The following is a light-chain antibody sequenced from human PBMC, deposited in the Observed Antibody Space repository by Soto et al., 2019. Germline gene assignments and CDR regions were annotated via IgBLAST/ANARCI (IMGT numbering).Light chain of an antibody. Sequence: EIVLTQSPATLSVSPGERATLSCLASQSVSSNLAWYQQKPGQAPRLLFYGASTRATGIPARFSGSGSGTEFTLTISSLQSEDFAVYYCQQYNNWPPITFGQGTRLEIK. J-gene: IGKJ5*01. CDR3: QQYNNWPPIT. V-gene: IGKV3-15*01. CDR1: QSVSSN. CDR2: GAS.